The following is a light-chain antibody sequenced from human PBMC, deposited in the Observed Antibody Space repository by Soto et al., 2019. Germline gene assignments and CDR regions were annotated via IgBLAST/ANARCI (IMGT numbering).Light chain of an antibody. CDR2: DAS. V-gene: IGKV3-11*01. Sequence: EIVLTQSPATLSLSPGERATLSRRASQSVGSYLAWYQQKRGQAPRLLIYDASNRATGIPARFSGSGSGTDFTLTISNLEPEDFALYYCQQGRNWPRTFGQGTKVEIK. J-gene: IGKJ1*01. CDR3: QQGRNWPRT. CDR1: QSVGSY.